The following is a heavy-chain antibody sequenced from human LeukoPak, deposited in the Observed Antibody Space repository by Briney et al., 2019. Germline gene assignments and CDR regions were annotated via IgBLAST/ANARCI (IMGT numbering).Heavy chain of an antibody. CDR1: GFTFSSYG. D-gene: IGHD5-24*01. Sequence: GGSLRLSCAASGFTFSSYGMHWVRQAPGKGLEWVAVISNDERNKYYTDSVKGRFTISRDNSKSTVYLQMNSLRPEDTAVYYCARPSPPGDGYNPCDYWGPGALVIVSS. CDR2: ISNDERNK. CDR3: ARPSPPGDGYNPCDY. J-gene: IGHJ4*02. V-gene: IGHV3-30*19.